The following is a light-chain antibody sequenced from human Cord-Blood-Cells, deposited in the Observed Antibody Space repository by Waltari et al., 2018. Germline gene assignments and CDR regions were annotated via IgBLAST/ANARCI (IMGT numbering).Light chain of an antibody. J-gene: IGLJ2*01. Sequence: QSALPQPASVSGSPGQSITISCTGTRRDVGRYNLVSWYQQHPGKAPKLMIYEGSKRPSGVSNRFSGSKAGNTASLTISGLQAEDEADYYCCSYAGSSTLVFGGGTKLTVL. CDR1: RRDVGRYNL. V-gene: IGLV2-23*01. CDR2: EGS. CDR3: CSYAGSSTLV.